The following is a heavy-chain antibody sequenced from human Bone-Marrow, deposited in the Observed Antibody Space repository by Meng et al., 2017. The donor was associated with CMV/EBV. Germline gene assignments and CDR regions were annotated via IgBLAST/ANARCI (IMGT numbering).Heavy chain of an antibody. D-gene: IGHD3-10*01. CDR1: GSLGNPDYY. Sequence: GSLGNPDYYCTWIRQPPGTGLEWIGYTYYSGSTYYNPSLDSRVYISVDTSKNQFSLRVNSVTAADTAVYYCARVGASYYYGSGARDWGQGALVTVSS. CDR3: ARVGASYYYGSGARD. CDR2: TYYSGST. V-gene: IGHV4-30-4*01. J-gene: IGHJ4*02.